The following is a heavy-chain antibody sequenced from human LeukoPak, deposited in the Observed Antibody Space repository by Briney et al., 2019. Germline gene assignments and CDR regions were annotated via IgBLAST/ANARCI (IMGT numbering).Heavy chain of an antibody. CDR3: AKDRTSGSYYSPLDY. D-gene: IGHD3-10*01. J-gene: IGHJ4*02. CDR1: GFTFSSHA. CDR2: ISYDGSNK. Sequence: GGSLRLSCAASGFTFSSHAMHWVRQAPGKGLEWVAVISYDGSNKHYADSVKGRFTISRDNSKNALYLQMNSLRTEDTAVYYCAKDRTSGSYYSPLDYRGQGTLVTVPS. V-gene: IGHV3-30-3*01.